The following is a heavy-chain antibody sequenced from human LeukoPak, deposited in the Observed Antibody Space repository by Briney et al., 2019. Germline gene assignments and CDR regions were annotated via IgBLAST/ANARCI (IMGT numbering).Heavy chain of an antibody. J-gene: IGHJ6*03. CDR3: ARGWNWRRGYYYYMDV. CDR2: INPNSGGT. Sequence: ASVKVSCKASGGTFSSYTITWVRQAPGQGLEWMGRINPNSGGTNYAQKFQGRVTMTRDTSISTAYMELSRLRSDDTAVYYCARGWNWRRGYYYYMDVWGKGTTVTVSS. D-gene: IGHD1-7*01. CDR1: GGTFSSYT. V-gene: IGHV1-2*06.